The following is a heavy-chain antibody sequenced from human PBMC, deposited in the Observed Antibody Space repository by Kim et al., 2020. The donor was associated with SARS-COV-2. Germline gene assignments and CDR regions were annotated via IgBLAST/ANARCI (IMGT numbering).Heavy chain of an antibody. D-gene: IGHD1-1*01. CDR3: VRGAAATGTYYFDY. Sequence: GGSLRLSCAASGFTFSSHAMHWVRQAPGKGLEWVAVISYDEPHNYYTDSVKGRFTNSRDNSKNTLYLQMNSLRGEETAVYYCVRGAAATGTYYFDYWGQGTLVTVSS. V-gene: IGHV3-30*04. J-gene: IGHJ4*02. CDR2: ISYDEPHN. CDR1: GFTFSSHA.